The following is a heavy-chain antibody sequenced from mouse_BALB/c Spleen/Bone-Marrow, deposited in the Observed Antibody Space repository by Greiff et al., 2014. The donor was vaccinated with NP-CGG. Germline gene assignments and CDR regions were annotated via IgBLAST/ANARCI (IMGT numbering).Heavy chain of an antibody. CDR3: ARDTMDY. Sequence: LVESGPELVKPGASVRISCKASGYTFTSYYIHWVKQRPGQGLEWIGWIFPGNVNTKYNENLKGKATLTADNSSSTAYMQLSSLTSEDSAVYFCARDTMDYWGQGTSVTVSS. CDR1: GYTFTSYY. J-gene: IGHJ4*01. CDR2: IFPGNVNT. V-gene: IGHV1S56*01.